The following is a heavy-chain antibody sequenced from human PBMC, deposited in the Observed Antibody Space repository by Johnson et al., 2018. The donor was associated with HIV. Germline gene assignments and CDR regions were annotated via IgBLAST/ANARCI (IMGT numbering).Heavy chain of an antibody. D-gene: IGHD1-1*01. CDR1: GITVSSNY. V-gene: IGHV3-66*02. CDR2: IYSGGST. J-gene: IGHJ3*02. CDR3: ARAYNYPI. Sequence: VQLVESGGDLVQPGGSLRLSCAASGITVSSNYMTWVRQAPGKGLEWVSVIYSGGSTYYADSMKGRFTISRDNSKNTLYLQMNSLRVEDTAVYYCARAYNYPIWGQGTMLTVSS.